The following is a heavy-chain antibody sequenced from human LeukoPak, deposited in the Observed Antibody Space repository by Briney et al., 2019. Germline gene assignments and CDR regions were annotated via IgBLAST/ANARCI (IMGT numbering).Heavy chain of an antibody. Sequence: SQTLSLTCAVSGGSISSGGYSWSWIRQPPGKGLEWIGYIYHSGSTYYNPSLKSRVTISVDRSKNQFSLKLSSVTAADTAVYYCARGYCSGGSCYSSEVNWFDPWGQEPWSPSPQ. CDR2: IYHSGST. J-gene: IGHJ5*02. CDR1: GGSISSGGYS. V-gene: IGHV4-30-2*01. CDR3: ARGYCSGGSCYSSEVNWFDP. D-gene: IGHD2-15*01.